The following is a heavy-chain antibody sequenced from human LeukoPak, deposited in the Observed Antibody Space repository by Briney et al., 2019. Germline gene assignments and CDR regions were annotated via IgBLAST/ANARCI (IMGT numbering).Heavy chain of an antibody. CDR1: GFTFRGCG. J-gene: IGHJ4*02. Sequence: PGGSLRLSCAASGFTFRGCGMHWVRQAPGKGLEWVAVISYDGSNKYYADSVKGRFTISRDNSKNTVYLQLNSLRTEDTGVYYCAQDYSSSGYYFDYWGQGTLVTVSS. V-gene: IGHV3-30*18. D-gene: IGHD6-13*01. CDR3: AQDYSSSGYYFDY. CDR2: ISYDGSNK.